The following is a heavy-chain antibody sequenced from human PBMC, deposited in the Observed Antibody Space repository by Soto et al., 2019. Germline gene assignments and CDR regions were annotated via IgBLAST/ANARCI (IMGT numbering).Heavy chain of an antibody. CDR3: ARVGGRIRYDNWADY. V-gene: IGHV1-18*01. Sequence: ASVKVSCKASGYTFTSYGISWVRQAPGQGLEWMGWISAYNGNTNYAQKLQGRVTMTTDTSTSTAYMELRSLRSDDTAVYYCARVGGRIRYDNWADYWGQGTLVTVSS. D-gene: IGHD3-22*01. J-gene: IGHJ4*02. CDR1: GYTFTSYG. CDR2: ISAYNGNT.